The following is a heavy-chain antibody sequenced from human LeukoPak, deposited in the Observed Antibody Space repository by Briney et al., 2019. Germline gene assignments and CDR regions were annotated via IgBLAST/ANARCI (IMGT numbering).Heavy chain of an antibody. D-gene: IGHD3-10*01. J-gene: IGHJ4*02. Sequence: GGSLRLSCVASGFTFSSYAMSWVRQAPGKGLEWVSAISGSGGSTYYADSVKGRFSISRDNSKNTLYLQMNSLRAVDTAVYYCAKWANAGMVYFDYWGQGTLVTVSS. CDR3: AKWANAGMVYFDY. V-gene: IGHV3-23*01. CDR1: GFTFSSYA. CDR2: ISGSGGST.